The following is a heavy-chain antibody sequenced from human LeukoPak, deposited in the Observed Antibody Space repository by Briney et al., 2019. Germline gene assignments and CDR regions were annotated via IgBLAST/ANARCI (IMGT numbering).Heavy chain of an antibody. CDR2: ISSTSNTI. CDR3: ARPSRSTGPAY. CDR1: GFIFSNYS. V-gene: IGHV3-48*02. J-gene: IGHJ4*02. Sequence: PGGSLRLSCAASGFIFSNYSMNWVRQAPGKGLEWVSWISSTSNTIYYADSVKGRSTISRDNAKNSLDLQMNSLRDEDTAVYYCARPSRSTGPAYWGQGTLVTVSS. D-gene: IGHD2-2*01.